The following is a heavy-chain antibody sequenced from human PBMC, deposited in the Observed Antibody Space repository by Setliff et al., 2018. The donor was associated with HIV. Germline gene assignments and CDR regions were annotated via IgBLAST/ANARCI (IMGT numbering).Heavy chain of an antibody. CDR3: ARGVKDIVVVPAAIQANYYYYYMDV. CDR1: GGSFSGYY. D-gene: IGHD2-2*02. CDR2: INHSGST. V-gene: IGHV4-34*01. J-gene: IGHJ6*03. Sequence: SETLSLTCAVYGGSFSGYYWNWIRQPPGKGLEWIGEINHSGSTNYNPSLKSRVTISVDTSKNQFSLKLSSVTAADTAVYYCARGVKDIVVVPAAIQANYYYYYMDVWGKGTTVTVSS.